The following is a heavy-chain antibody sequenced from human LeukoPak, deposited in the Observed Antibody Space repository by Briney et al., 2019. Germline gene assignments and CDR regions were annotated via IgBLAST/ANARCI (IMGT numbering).Heavy chain of an antibody. V-gene: IGHV3-48*03. CDR2: ISSSGSTI. J-gene: IGHJ4*02. Sequence: GESLRLSCAASGFTFSSYEMNWVRQAPGKGLEWVSYISSSGSTIYYADSVKGRFTISRDNAKNSLYLQMNSLRAEDTAAYYCARDRMVRGAPAPYFDYWGQGTLVTVSS. CDR1: GFTFSSYE. D-gene: IGHD3-10*01. CDR3: ARDRMVRGAPAPYFDY.